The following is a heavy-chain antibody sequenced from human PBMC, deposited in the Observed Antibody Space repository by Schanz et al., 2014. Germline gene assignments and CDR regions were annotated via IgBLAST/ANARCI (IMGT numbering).Heavy chain of an antibody. Sequence: EVQLLESGGGLVQPGGSLRLSCAASGFTFSAYAMTWVRQIPGKGLEWVSAISASGGTTYYADSVRGRFTVSRDNSKNTVYIQMNSLRAEDTAVYYCAKSLESCPGGRCSRGYFDYWGQGTLVTVSS. V-gene: IGHV3-23*01. J-gene: IGHJ4*02. D-gene: IGHD2-8*02. CDR3: AKSLESCPGGRCSRGYFDY. CDR1: GFTFSAYA. CDR2: ISASGGTT.